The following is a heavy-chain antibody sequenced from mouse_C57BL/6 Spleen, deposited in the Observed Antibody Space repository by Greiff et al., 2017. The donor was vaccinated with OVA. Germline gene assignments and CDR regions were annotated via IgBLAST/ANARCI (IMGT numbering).Heavy chain of an antibody. CDR2: INPNYGTT. D-gene: IGHD2-1*01. V-gene: IGHV1-39*01. CDR3: SSIYYGNYGAMDY. Sequence: VQLQQSGPELVKPGASVTISCKASGYSFPDSNMNWVQQSNGKSLEWIGVINPNYGTTSYNQKFKGKATLTVDQSSSTAYMQLNSLTSEDSAVYYCSSIYYGNYGAMDYWGQGTSVTVSS. CDR1: GYSFPDSN. J-gene: IGHJ4*01.